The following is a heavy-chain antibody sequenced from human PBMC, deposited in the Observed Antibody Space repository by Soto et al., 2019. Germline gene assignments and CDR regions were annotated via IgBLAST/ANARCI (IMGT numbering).Heavy chain of an antibody. J-gene: IGHJ2*01. CDR2: IIPIFGTA. D-gene: IGHD2-21*01. Sequence: AASVKVSCKASGGTFSSYAISWVRQAPGQGLEWMGGIIPIFGTANYAQKFQGRVTITADESTSTAYMELSSLRSEDTAVYYCARVTVVNPWYFDLWGRGTLVTVSS. V-gene: IGHV1-69*13. CDR3: ARVTVVNPWYFDL. CDR1: GGTFSSYA.